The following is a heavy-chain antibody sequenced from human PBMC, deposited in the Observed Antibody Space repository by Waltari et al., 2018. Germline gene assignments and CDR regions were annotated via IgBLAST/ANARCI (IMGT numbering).Heavy chain of an antibody. CDR2: IIPIFGTA. V-gene: IGHV1-69*01. Sequence: QVQLVQSGAEVKKPGSSVKVSCQASGGTFSSYAISWVRQAPGQGLEWMGGIIPIFGTANYAQKFQGRVTITADESTSTAYMELSSLRSEDTAVYYCARDLREYYYGSGEKIRWGQGTLVTVSS. D-gene: IGHD3-10*01. CDR3: ARDLREYYYGSGEKIR. J-gene: IGHJ4*02. CDR1: GGTFSSYA.